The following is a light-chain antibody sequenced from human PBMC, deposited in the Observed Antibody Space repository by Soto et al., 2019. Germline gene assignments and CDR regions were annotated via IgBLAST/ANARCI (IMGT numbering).Light chain of an antibody. CDR1: QSISGW. CDR2: DAS. V-gene: IGKV1-5*01. CDR3: QQYSSYPYT. J-gene: IGKJ2*01. Sequence: DIQMTQSPSTLSASVGDRVTITCRASQSISGWLAWYQQTPGKAPKLLIYDASSLESGVPSRFSGSGSGTEFALTISSLQPYDFATYYCQQYSSYPYTFGQGTKLEIK.